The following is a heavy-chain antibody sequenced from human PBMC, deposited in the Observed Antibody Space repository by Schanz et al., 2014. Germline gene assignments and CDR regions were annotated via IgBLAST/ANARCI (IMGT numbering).Heavy chain of an antibody. J-gene: IGHJ4*01. D-gene: IGHD6-13*01. CDR1: GFTFSSYG. CDR3: AREQIMAAAGLVDY. V-gene: IGHV3-48*04. Sequence: DVQLLESGGGLVRPGGSLRLSCVASGFTFSSYGMHWVRQAPGKGLEWVSYISGTTTYTNYADSVKGRFTISRDNAKNSLYLQMNSLRAEDTAVYYCAREQIMAAAGLVDYWGHGTLVTVSS. CDR2: ISGTTTYT.